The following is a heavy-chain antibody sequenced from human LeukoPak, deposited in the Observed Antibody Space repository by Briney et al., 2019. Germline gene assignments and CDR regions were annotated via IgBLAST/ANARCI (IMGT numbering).Heavy chain of an antibody. V-gene: IGHV3-30*04. J-gene: IGHJ4*02. CDR1: GFTFSSYA. D-gene: IGHD1-26*01. Sequence: PGGSLRLSCAASGFTFSSYAMHWVRQAPGKGLEWVAVISYDGSNKYYADSVKGRFTISRDNSKNTLYLQMNSLRAEDTAVYYCAVPLRIVGAGAQLDYWGQGTLVTVSS. CDR2: ISYDGSNK. CDR3: AVPLRIVGAGAQLDY.